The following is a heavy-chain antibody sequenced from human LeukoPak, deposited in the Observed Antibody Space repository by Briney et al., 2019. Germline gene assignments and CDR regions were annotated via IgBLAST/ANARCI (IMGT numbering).Heavy chain of an antibody. V-gene: IGHV1-2*02. CDR2: INPNSGGT. CDR1: GYTFTGYY. D-gene: IGHD2-2*02. J-gene: IGHJ6*03. Sequence: ASVKVSCKASGYTFTGYYMHWVRQAPGQGLEWMGWINPNSGGTNYAQKFQGRVTITRDTSISTAYMELSRLRSDDTAVYYCASSCSSTSCYTGQTIGLDMDVWGKGTTVTVSS. CDR3: ASSCSSTSCYTGQTIGLDMDV.